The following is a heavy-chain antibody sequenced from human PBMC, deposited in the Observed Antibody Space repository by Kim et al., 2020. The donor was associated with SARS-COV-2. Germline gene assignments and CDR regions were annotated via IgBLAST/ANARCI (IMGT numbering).Heavy chain of an antibody. V-gene: IGHV3-11*06. CDR2: ISSSSSYT. CDR1: GFTFSDYY. D-gene: IGHD3-10*01. J-gene: IGHJ5*02. Sequence: GGSLRLSCAASGFTFSDYYMSWIRQAPGKGLEWVSYISSSSSYTNYAYSVKGRFTISRENAKNSLYLQMNSLRAEDTAVYYCARDRGGGEYYGSGSLGWFDPLGQGTLVTVSS. CDR3: ARDRGGGEYYGSGSLGWFDP.